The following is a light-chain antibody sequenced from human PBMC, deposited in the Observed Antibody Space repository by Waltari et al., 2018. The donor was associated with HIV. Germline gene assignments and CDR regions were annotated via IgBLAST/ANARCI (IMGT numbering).Light chain of an antibody. Sequence: SVLTQPPSASGTPGQRVTISCSGSTSNIGRNDVFWYQHPPGAAPKLLIHRNNQRPSGVPDRFSGSTSGTSASLAISGLRSEDEADYYCVAWDDSLRGVVFGGGTKVAAL. CDR2: RNN. V-gene: IGLV1-47*01. CDR1: TSNIGRND. J-gene: IGLJ2*01. CDR3: VAWDDSLRGVV.